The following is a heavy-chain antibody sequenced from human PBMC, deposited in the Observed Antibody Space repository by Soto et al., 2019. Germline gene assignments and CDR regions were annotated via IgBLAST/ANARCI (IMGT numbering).Heavy chain of an antibody. CDR1: GNTFTYRY. CDR2: ITPFSGDV. Sequence: QMQLVQSGAEVKKTGSSVTVSCKALGNTFTYRYLHWVRQAPGQALEWMGWITPFSGDVHYAQKFQERVTITRDRSINTAHMQMSSLRSEDTAMYFCAGGGAGSGPFTWELPDHWGQGTLVTVSS. J-gene: IGHJ4*02. V-gene: IGHV1-45*02. CDR3: AGGGAGSGPFTWELPDH. D-gene: IGHD1-26*01.